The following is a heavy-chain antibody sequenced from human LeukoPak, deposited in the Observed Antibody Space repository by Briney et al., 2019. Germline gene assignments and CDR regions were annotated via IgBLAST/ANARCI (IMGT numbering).Heavy chain of an antibody. CDR1: GFTVSSYE. V-gene: IGHV3-48*03. CDR3: ARDEELLDY. Sequence: GGSLRLSCAASGFTVSSYEMNWVRQAPGKGLEWVSYISSSGSTIYYADSVKGRFTISRDNAKNSLYLQMNSLRAEDTAVYYCARDEELLDYWGQGTLVTVSS. D-gene: IGHD1-26*01. J-gene: IGHJ4*02. CDR2: ISSSGSTI.